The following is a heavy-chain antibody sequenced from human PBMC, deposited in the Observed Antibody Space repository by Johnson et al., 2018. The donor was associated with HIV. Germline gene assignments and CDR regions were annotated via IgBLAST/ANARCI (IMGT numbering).Heavy chain of an antibody. CDR1: GFTFNYYA. CDR2: ISYDGTNK. V-gene: IGHV3-30*04. J-gene: IGHJ3*02. D-gene: IGHD6-19*01. Sequence: QVQLVESGGGVVQPGGSLRLSCAASGFTFNYYALHWVRQAPGKGLEWVAVISYDGTNKYYPDSVRGRFTISRDNSKNKLYLQMNSLRAEDTAVYYCARDRPTGLIAVAGRNAFDIWGQGTMVTV. CDR3: ARDRPTGLIAVAGRNAFDI.